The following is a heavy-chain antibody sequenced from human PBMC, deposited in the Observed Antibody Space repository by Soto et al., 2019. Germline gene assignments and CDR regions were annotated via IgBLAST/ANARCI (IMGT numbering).Heavy chain of an antibody. CDR3: AHRGGAVVGLYYFDF. Sequence: QITLKESGPTLVKPTQTLTLTCTFSGFSLSTTGVGVSWIRQPPGKALEWLALIYCHDDKRYSPSLKSRLTSTKDTSKNLVVLTMTNMDPVDTATYYCAHRGGAVVGLYYFDFWGQGALVTVSS. J-gene: IGHJ4*02. D-gene: IGHD3-16*01. CDR1: GFSLSTTGVG. V-gene: IGHV2-5*01. CDR2: IYCHDDK.